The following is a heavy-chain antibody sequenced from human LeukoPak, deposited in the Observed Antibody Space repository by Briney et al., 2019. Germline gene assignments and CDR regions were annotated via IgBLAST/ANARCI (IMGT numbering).Heavy chain of an antibody. V-gene: IGHV1-18*01. Sequence: GASVKVSCKASGYTFTSYGISWVRQAPGQGLEWMGWISAYNGNTNYAQKLQGRVTMTTDTSTSTAYMELRSLRSDDTAVYYCARDLGSGSSLGIFDYWGQGTLVTVPS. CDR2: ISAYNGNT. D-gene: IGHD1-26*01. CDR3: ARDLGSGSSLGIFDY. J-gene: IGHJ4*02. CDR1: GYTFTSYG.